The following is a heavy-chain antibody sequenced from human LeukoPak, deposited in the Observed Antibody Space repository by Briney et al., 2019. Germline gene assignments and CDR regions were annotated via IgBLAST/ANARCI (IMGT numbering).Heavy chain of an antibody. Sequence: ASVKVSCKVSGYTLTELSMHWVRQAPGKGLEWMGGFDPEDDETIYAQKFQGRVTMTEDTSTDTAYMELSSLRSEDTAVYYCATLPPLVPAGPADAFDIWGQGTMVTVSS. V-gene: IGHV1-24*01. J-gene: IGHJ3*02. D-gene: IGHD2-2*01. CDR3: ATLPPLVPAGPADAFDI. CDR2: FDPEDDET. CDR1: GYTLTELS.